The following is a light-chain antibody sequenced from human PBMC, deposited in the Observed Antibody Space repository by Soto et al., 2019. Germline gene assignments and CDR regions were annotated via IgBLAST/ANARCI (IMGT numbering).Light chain of an antibody. CDR3: CSYAGSYTYVV. J-gene: IGLJ2*01. Sequence: XSALTQPASLSGSPGQSITISCTGTSSDVGGYNFVSWYQHHPGKDPKGLIYDVCKRPSGVSDRFSGSKSGNTASLTISGLQAEDEADYHCCSYAGSYTYVVFGGGTKVTVL. V-gene: IGLV2-11*01. CDR2: DVC. CDR1: SSDVGGYNF.